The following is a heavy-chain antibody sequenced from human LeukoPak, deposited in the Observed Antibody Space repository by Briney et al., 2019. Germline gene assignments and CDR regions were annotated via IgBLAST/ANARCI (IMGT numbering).Heavy chain of an antibody. Sequence: KAGGSLRLSCAASGFTFSSYSMNWVRQAPGKGLEWVSSISSSSSYIYYADSVKGRFTISRDDAKNSLYLQMNSLRAEDTAVYYCASCSLYYDFWSGYYLDENYWGQGTLVTVSS. J-gene: IGHJ4*02. D-gene: IGHD3-3*01. CDR2: ISSSSSYI. V-gene: IGHV3-21*01. CDR3: ASCSLYYDFWSGYYLDENY. CDR1: GFTFSSYS.